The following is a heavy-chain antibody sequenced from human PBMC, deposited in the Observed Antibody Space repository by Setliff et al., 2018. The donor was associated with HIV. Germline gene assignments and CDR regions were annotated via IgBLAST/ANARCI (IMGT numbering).Heavy chain of an antibody. V-gene: IGHV4-39*07. CDR1: GASISSRSYY. CDR3: ARAPSLDTATVSRWGYYYMDV. D-gene: IGHD5-18*01. J-gene: IGHJ6*03. CDR2: IYYSGST. Sequence: SETLSLTCTVSGASISSRSYYWAWIRQPPGKGLEWIGTIYYSGSTYYDPSLKSRVTISVDTSKNQFSLKLSSVTAADTAVYYCARAPSLDTATVSRWGYYYMDVWGKGTSVTVSS.